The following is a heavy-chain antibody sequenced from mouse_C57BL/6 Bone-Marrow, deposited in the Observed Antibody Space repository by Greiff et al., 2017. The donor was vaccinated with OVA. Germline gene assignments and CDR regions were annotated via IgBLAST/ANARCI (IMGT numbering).Heavy chain of an antibody. CDR1: GYTFTDYN. D-gene: IGHD1-1*01. CDR2: INPNNGGT. J-gene: IGHJ1*03. Sequence: VQLQQSGPELVKPGASVKIPCKASGYTFTDYNMDWVKQSHGKSLEWIGDINPNNGGTIYNQKFKGKATLTVDKSSSTAYMELRSLTSEDTAVYYCACGNYYGSSFWYFDVWGTGTTVTVSS. CDR3: ACGNYYGSSFWYFDV. V-gene: IGHV1-18*01.